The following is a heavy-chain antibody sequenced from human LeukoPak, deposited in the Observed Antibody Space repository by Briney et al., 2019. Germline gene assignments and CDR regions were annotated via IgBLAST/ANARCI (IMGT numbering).Heavy chain of an antibody. Sequence: GGSLRLSCAASGFTFSSYWMHWVRQAPGKGLEWVANIKQDGGGKYYADSVKGRFTISRDNAKNTLYLQMNSLRDEDTAVYYWERGILPGLVYFDYWGQGTLVSVSS. J-gene: IGHJ4*02. CDR2: IKQDGGGK. CDR3: ERGILPGLVYFDY. V-gene: IGHV3-7*01. CDR1: GFTFSSYW. D-gene: IGHD3-9*01.